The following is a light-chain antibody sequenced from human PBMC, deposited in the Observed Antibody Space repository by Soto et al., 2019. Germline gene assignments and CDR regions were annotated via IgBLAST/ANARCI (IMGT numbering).Light chain of an antibody. Sequence: QSALTQPASVSGSPGQSITISWTGTSSDVGAYNYVSWYQQYPGKAPKLMIYGVTNRPSGVSNRFSGSKTGNTASLTISGLQAEDEADYYCFSHRGGDSHVFGTGTKLTAL. V-gene: IGLV2-14*01. CDR2: GVT. CDR1: SSDVGAYNY. CDR3: FSHRGGDSHV. J-gene: IGLJ1*01.